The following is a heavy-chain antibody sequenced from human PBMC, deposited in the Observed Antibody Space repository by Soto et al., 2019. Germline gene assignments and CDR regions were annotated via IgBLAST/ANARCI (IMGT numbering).Heavy chain of an antibody. CDR3: AREIRAYYYDSSGYSGQDGMDV. CDR1: GGSISSGGYY. CDR2: IYYSGST. D-gene: IGHD3-22*01. J-gene: IGHJ6*01. Sequence: QVQLQESGPGLVKPSQTLSLTCTVSGGSISSGGYYWSWIRQHPGKGLEWIGYIYYSGSTYYNPSLRSRVTISVDTSKNQCSLKLSSVTAADTGVYFCAREIRAYYYDSSGYSGQDGMDVWGQATTVTVSS. V-gene: IGHV4-31*03.